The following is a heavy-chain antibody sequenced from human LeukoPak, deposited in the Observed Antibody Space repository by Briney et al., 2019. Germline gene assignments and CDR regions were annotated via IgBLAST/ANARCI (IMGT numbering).Heavy chain of an antibody. CDR2: IYSGGST. CDR3: ARNYEVDAFDI. J-gene: IGHJ3*02. Sequence: RGSLRLSCAASGFTVSSNYMSWVRQAPGKGLEWVSVIYSGGSTYYADSVKGRFTISRDNSKNTLYLQMNSLRAEDTAVYYCARNYEVDAFDIWGQGTMVTVSS. V-gene: IGHV3-53*01. CDR1: GFTVSSNY. D-gene: IGHD3-22*01.